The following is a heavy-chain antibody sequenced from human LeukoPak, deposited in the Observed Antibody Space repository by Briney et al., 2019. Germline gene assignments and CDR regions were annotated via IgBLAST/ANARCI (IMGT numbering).Heavy chain of an antibody. D-gene: IGHD2-2*01. CDR2: INVYNGYT. CDR3: ARVECSSTTCYDDY. V-gene: IGHV1-18*01. CDR1: GYTFRSYA. Sequence: GASVKVSCKTSGYTFRSYAISWVRQAPGQGLERMGWINVYNGYTNYARNFQGRVTMTTDISTSTAYMEVRSLRSDDTAVYYCARVECSSTTCYDDYWGQGTLVIVSS. J-gene: IGHJ4*02.